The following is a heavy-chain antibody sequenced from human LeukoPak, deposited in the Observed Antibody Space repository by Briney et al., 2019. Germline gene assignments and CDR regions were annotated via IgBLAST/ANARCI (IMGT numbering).Heavy chain of an antibody. Sequence: SVKVSCKASGGTFSSYAISWVRQAPGQGLEWMGGIIPIFGTANYAQKFQGRVTITADESTSTAYMALSSLRSEDTAVYYCAREYCGGDCYDYYFDYWGQGTLVTVSS. CDR1: GGTFSSYA. CDR3: AREYCGGDCYDYYFDY. V-gene: IGHV1-69*13. CDR2: IIPIFGTA. J-gene: IGHJ4*02. D-gene: IGHD2-21*02.